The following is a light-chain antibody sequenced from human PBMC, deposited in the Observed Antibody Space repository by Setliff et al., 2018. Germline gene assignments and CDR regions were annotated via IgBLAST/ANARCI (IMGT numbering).Light chain of an antibody. CDR1: SSDIGAYDY. V-gene: IGLV2-14*03. J-gene: IGLJ1*01. CDR2: DVS. Sequence: QSVLTQPASVSGSPGQSITIYCIGSSSDIGAYDYVAWYQQHPGKAPKLMIYDVSHRPSGVSHCFSASKSGNTASLTISGLQVEDEADYYCSSYSTRTSLDVFGTGTKGTVL. CDR3: SSYSTRTSLDV.